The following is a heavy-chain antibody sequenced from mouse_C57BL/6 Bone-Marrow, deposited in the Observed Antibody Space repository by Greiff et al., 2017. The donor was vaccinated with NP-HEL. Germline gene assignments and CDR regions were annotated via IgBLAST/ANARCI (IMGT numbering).Heavy chain of an antibody. CDR3: TRPYGNYSYAMDY. CDR2: IRNKANNHAT. J-gene: IGHJ4*01. D-gene: IGHD2-1*01. V-gene: IGHV6-6*01. Sequence: EVQVVESGGGLVQPGGSMKLSCAASGFTFSDAWMDWVRQSPEKGLEWVAEIRNKANNHATYYAESVKGRFTISRDDSKSSVYLQMNSLRAEDTGIYYCTRPYGNYSYAMDYWGQGTSVTVSS. CDR1: GFTFSDAW.